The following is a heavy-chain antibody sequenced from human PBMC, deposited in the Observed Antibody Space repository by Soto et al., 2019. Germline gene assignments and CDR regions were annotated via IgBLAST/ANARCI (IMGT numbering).Heavy chain of an antibody. Sequence: XGSLRLNCAASGFIISTYWMTWVRQAPGKGLEWVANIKQDGSEKYYVDSVKGRFTISRDNAKNTLFLQMSSLRADDTAVYYCARDPRGYYSFDPWGQGTLVTVSS. CDR2: IKQDGSEK. J-gene: IGHJ5*02. D-gene: IGHD2-21*01. CDR1: GFIISTYW. V-gene: IGHV3-7*03. CDR3: ARDPRGYYSFDP.